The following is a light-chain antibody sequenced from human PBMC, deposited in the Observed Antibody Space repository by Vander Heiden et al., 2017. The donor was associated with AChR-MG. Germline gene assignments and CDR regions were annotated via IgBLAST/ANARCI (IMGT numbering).Light chain of an antibody. CDR2: QDS. J-gene: IGLJ1*01. V-gene: IGLV3-1*01. CDR3: QAWDSFSLYV. CDR1: KLGDKY. Sequence: SYELTQPPPVSVSPGQTASITCSGDKLGDKYACWYQQKPGQSPVLVIYQDSKRPAGIPERFSGSNSGNTATLTISGTQAMDEADYYCQAWDSFSLYVFGTGTKVTVL.